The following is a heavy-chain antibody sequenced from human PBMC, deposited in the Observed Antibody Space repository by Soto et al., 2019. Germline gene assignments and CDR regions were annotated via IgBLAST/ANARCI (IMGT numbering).Heavy chain of an antibody. CDR1: GGSFDITSSY. CDR3: ATIPIVGTKPYYFNS. Sequence: LQLQESGPGLVKPSETLSLTCTVSGGSFDITSSYWAWVRQPPGKGLEWIAYIYYSGSTYYNPSLKRRIPISVDTSTNQLSLRLSSVTAADTAFYYCATIPIVGTKPYYFNSWGQGTLVTVSS. CDR2: IYYSGST. V-gene: IGHV4-39*01. D-gene: IGHD1-1*01. J-gene: IGHJ4*02.